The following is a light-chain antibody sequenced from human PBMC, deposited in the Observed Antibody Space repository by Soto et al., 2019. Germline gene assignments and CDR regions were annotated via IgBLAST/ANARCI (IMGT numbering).Light chain of an antibody. J-gene: IGKJ1*01. CDR2: GAS. Sequence: EIVMTQSPATLSVSPGERATLSCRASQSVSSKLAWYQQKPGQAPRLLTYGASTRATGIPARFTGSGSGTEFPLTISSLPSEDFAVYYCQQYNNWPRTFGQGTKVEIK. CDR3: QQYNNWPRT. CDR1: QSVSSK. V-gene: IGKV3-15*01.